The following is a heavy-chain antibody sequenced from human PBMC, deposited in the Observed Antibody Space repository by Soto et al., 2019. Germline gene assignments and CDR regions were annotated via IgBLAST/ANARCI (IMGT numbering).Heavy chain of an antibody. CDR3: ARVSSVVGGSGYYYGMDV. Sequence: QVQLVQSGAEVKKPGSSVKVSCKASGGTFSSYAISWVRQAPGQGLEWMGGIIPIFGTANYAQKFQGRVTITADESTRTAYMELSSLRSEDTAVYYCARVSSVVGGSGYYYGMDVWGQGTTVTVSS. J-gene: IGHJ6*02. D-gene: IGHD2-15*01. V-gene: IGHV1-69*01. CDR2: IIPIFGTA. CDR1: GGTFSSYA.